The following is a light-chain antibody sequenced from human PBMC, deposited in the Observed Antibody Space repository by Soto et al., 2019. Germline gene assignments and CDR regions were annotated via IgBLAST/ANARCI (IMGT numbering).Light chain of an antibody. CDR2: WAS. Sequence: DIVMTQSPDSLAVSLGERATINCKSSQSVLYSSNNKNYLAWYQQKPGQPPKLLIYWASTRESGVPDRFSGSGSGTDFPLTISSLQAEDVAVYYCQQYYSNPVTFGGGTKVEIK. J-gene: IGKJ4*01. CDR3: QQYYSNPVT. V-gene: IGKV4-1*01. CDR1: QSVLYSSNNKNY.